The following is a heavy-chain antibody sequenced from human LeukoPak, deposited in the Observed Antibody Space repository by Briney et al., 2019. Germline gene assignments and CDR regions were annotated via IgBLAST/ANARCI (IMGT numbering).Heavy chain of an antibody. J-gene: IGHJ4*02. D-gene: IGHD3-16*02. Sequence: GGSLRLSCAASGFTVNSYAMSWVRQRPGKGLEWVSTISGSGDNTYYADSVRVRFTISRDNSKNTLYLQMDSLRAEDTAVYYCTKDHSEYVWGSYRRDDYWGQGTLVTVSS. CDR2: ISGSGDNT. V-gene: IGHV3-23*01. CDR3: TKDHSEYVWGSYRRDDY. CDR1: GFTVNSYA.